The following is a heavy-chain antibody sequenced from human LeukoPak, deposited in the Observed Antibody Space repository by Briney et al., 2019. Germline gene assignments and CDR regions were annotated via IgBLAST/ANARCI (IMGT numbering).Heavy chain of an antibody. Sequence: SETLSLTCAVYGGSFSGYYWNWIRQPPGKGLEWIGEINHSGSANYNPSLKSRVTISVDTSKNQFSLKLSSVTAADTAVYYCARYLFIAVAGLFDYWGQGTLVTVSS. V-gene: IGHV4-34*01. J-gene: IGHJ4*02. CDR2: INHSGSA. CDR3: ARYLFIAVAGLFDY. D-gene: IGHD6-19*01. CDR1: GGSFSGYY.